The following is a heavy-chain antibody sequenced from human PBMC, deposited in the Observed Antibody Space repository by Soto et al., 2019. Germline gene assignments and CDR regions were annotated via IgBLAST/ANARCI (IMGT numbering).Heavy chain of an antibody. CDR2: ISWNSGSI. D-gene: IGHD3-16*02. CDR1: GFTFDDYA. Sequence: GGSLRLSCAASGFTFDDYAMHWVRQAPGKGLEWVSGISWNSGSIGYADSVKGRFTISRDNAKNSLYLQMNSLRAEDTALYYCAKDIGPYDYIWGSYRDWGQGTLVTVSS. CDR3: AKDIGPYDYIWGSYRD. J-gene: IGHJ4*02. V-gene: IGHV3-9*01.